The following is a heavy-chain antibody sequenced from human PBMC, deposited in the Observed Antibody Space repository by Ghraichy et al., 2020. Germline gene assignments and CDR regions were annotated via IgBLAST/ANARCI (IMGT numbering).Heavy chain of an antibody. J-gene: IGHJ4*02. Sequence: GSLRLSCAASGFTFSSHWMHWVRQAPGKGLVWVSHIHSDGSATRYADSVKGRFTISRDNAKNTLYLQMSSLRVEDTAVYYCVRVRWTGTTGGGLDYWGQGTLVTVSS. CDR3: VRVRWTGTTGGGLDY. CDR1: GFTFSSHW. D-gene: IGHD1-7*01. CDR2: IHSDGSAT. V-gene: IGHV3-74*01.